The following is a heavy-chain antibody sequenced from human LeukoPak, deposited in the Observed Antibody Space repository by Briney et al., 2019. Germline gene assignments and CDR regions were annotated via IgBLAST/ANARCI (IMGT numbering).Heavy chain of an antibody. CDR3: ARAPGRPAAVFDY. CDR2: INHSGST. D-gene: IGHD2-2*01. V-gene: IGHV4-34*01. Sequence: PSETLSLTSAVYGGSFSGYYWSWIRQPPGKGLEWIGEINHSGSTNYSPSLKSRVTISLDTSKNQFSLKLSSVTAADTAVYYCARAPGRPAAVFDYWGQGTLVTVSS. J-gene: IGHJ4*02. CDR1: GGSFSGYY.